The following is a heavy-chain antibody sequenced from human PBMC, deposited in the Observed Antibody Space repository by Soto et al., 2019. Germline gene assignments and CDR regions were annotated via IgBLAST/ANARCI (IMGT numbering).Heavy chain of an antibody. D-gene: IGHD5-12*01. CDR2: IIPILGIA. Sequence: ASVKVSCKASGGTFSSYTISWVRQAPGQGLEWMGRIIPILGIANYAQKFQGRVTITADKSTSTAYMELSSLRSEDTAVYYCARDLDSGYDSVGYMDVWGKGTTVTVSS. CDR3: ARDLDSGYDSVGYMDV. CDR1: GGTFSSYT. V-gene: IGHV1-69*04. J-gene: IGHJ6*03.